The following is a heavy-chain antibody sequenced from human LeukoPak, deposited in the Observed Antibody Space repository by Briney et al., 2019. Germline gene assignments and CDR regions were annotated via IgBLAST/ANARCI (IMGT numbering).Heavy chain of an antibody. CDR3: AKKSQSRGRGAFDI. V-gene: IGHV3-23*01. CDR2: ITFSGDST. Sequence: PGGSLRLSCAASGFNSNIYHMTCVHPAPGAGLEWGSIITFSGDSTFYADSAQGRFTISRDNSKNTLYLQMNSLRVEDTAVYYCAKKSQSRGRGAFDIWGQGTVVTVCS. J-gene: IGHJ3*02. CDR1: GFNSNIYH. D-gene: IGHD3-10*01.